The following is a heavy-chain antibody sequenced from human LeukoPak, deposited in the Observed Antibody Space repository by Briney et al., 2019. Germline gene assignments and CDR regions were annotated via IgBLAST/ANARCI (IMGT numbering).Heavy chain of an antibody. V-gene: IGHV4-31*03. CDR1: GGSIISGGYY. Sequence: SETLSLTCTVSGGSIISGGYYWRWLRQHPGKGLEWIGYIYYSGTTYYNPSLKSRVTISVDTSNNQFSLKVTSVTAADTAVYYCAKSGDGYNFDYWGQGTLVTVSS. J-gene: IGHJ4*02. CDR2: IYYSGTT. CDR3: AKSGDGYNFDY. D-gene: IGHD5-24*01.